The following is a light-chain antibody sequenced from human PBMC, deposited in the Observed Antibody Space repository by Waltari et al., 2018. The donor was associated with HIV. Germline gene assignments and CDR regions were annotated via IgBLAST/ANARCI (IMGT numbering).Light chain of an antibody. CDR2: EVS. V-gene: IGLV2-14*01. J-gene: IGLJ2*01. CDR3: SAYAGSRTV. Sequence: QSALTQPASVSGSPGQSITISCTGTSSDIGYYNYVSWYQQHPGSAPKLMIYEVSNRPSGVSNRISGSKSGNTASLTISGRQAEDEADYYCSAYAGSRTVFGGGTKVTVL. CDR1: SSDIGYYNY.